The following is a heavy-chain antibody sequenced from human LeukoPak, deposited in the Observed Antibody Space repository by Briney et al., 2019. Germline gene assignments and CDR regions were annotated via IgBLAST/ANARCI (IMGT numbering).Heavy chain of an antibody. D-gene: IGHD4-23*01. J-gene: IGHJ1*01. CDR2: ISWNSGRI. V-gene: IGHV3-9*01. CDR3: AKDIRVGQLVTSGYFQH. CDR1: GFTFDDYA. Sequence: GGSLRLSCAASGFTFDDYAMHWVRQAPGKGLEWVSGISWNSGRIGYADSVKGRFTISRDNTKNSLYLQMNSLRAEDTAVYFCAKDIRVGQLVTSGYFQHWGQGTLVTVSS.